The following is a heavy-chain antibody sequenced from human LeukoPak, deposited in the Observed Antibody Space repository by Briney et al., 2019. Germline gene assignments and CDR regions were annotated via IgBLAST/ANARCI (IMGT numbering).Heavy chain of an antibody. J-gene: IGHJ6*02. Sequence: GRSLRLSCAASGFTFSNYAMHWVRQAPGKGLEWVAVISSDGSNKYYADSVKGRFTISRDNAKNSLYLQMNSLRAEDTAVYYCARAVDCSSTSCYVLYYYYYGMDVWGQGTTVTVSS. CDR3: ARAVDCSSTSCYVLYYYYYGMDV. D-gene: IGHD2-2*01. V-gene: IGHV3-30-3*01. CDR1: GFTFSNYA. CDR2: ISSDGSNK.